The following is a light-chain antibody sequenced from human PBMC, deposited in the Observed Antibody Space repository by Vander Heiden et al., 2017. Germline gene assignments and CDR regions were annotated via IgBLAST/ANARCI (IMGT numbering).Light chain of an antibody. CDR1: QAISNS. CDR2: DAS. CDR3: QQYKSHPLT. Sequence: DIQMTQSPSSLFASVGDRLTITCRASQAISNSLAWNQQKPGKAPKSLIYDASSLQSGVPSRFSGSGSGTEFTLTISSLQPEDFATYYCQQYKSHPLTFGGGTKVEIK. V-gene: IGKV1D-16*01. J-gene: IGKJ4*01.